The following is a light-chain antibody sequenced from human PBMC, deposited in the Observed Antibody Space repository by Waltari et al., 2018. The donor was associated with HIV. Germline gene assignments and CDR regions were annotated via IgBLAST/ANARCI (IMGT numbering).Light chain of an antibody. CDR2: GAS. J-gene: IGKJ4*01. CDR3: QQDNNLPPVT. CDR1: QSVSSN. V-gene: IGKV3-15*01. Sequence: EIVMTQSPATLSVSPGERVTLSCRASQSVSSNLAWYQQKPGQAPRLLIYGASTRATGIPARFSGSGSGTEFTLTISSLQSEDFAVYYCQQDNNLPPVTFGGGTKVEIK.